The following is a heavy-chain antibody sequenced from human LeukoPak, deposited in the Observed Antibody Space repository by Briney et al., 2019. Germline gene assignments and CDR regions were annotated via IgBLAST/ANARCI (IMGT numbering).Heavy chain of an antibody. Sequence: GGSLRLSCAASGFTFDDYAMHWVRQAPGKGLEWVSGISWNSGSIGYADSVKGRFTISRDNAKNSLYLQMNSLRAEDAALYYCAKGSGSGSYYGVDYWGQGTLVTVSS. D-gene: IGHD1-26*01. CDR3: AKGSGSGSYYGVDY. J-gene: IGHJ4*02. CDR1: GFTFDDYA. V-gene: IGHV3-9*01. CDR2: ISWNSGSI.